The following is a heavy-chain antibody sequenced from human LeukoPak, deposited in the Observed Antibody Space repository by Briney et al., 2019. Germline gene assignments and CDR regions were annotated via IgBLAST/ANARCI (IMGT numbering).Heavy chain of an antibody. V-gene: IGHV1-69*04. CDR3: ARDRATVTIGYNWFDP. D-gene: IGHD4-11*01. Sequence: ASVKVSCKASGGTFSSYAISWVRQAPGQGLEWKGRIIPILDIANYAQKFQGRATITADKSTSTAYMELSSLRSEDTAVYYCARDRATVTIGYNWFDPWGQGTLVTVSS. CDR2: IIPILDIA. CDR1: GGTFSSYA. J-gene: IGHJ5*02.